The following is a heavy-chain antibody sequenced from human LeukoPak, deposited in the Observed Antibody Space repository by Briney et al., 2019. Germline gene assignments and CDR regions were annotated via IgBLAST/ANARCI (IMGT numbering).Heavy chain of an antibody. CDR1: GGSISNYY. V-gene: IGHV4-59*01. Sequence: SETLSLTCSVSGGSISNYYWSWIRQPPGKGLEWIGYIYSSGSTNYNPSLKSRVTISVDTSKNQFSLKLSSVTAADTAVYYCARFAYCGGHCWYYFDYWGQGSLVTVSS. D-gene: IGHD2-21*02. CDR3: ARFAYCGGHCWYYFDY. J-gene: IGHJ4*02. CDR2: IYSSGST.